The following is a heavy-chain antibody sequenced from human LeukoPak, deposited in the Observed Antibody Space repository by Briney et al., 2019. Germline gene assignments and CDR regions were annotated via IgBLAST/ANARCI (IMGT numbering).Heavy chain of an antibody. CDR2: ISYDGSNK. D-gene: IGHD1-14*01. Sequence: GGSLRLSCAASGFTFSSYAMHWVRQAPDKGLEWVAVISYDGSNKYYADSVKGRFTISRDNSKNTLYLQMNSLRAEDTAVYYCAREAVGPITGMDVWGQGTTVTVSS. CDR1: GFTFSSYA. CDR3: AREAVGPITGMDV. J-gene: IGHJ6*02. V-gene: IGHV3-30-3*01.